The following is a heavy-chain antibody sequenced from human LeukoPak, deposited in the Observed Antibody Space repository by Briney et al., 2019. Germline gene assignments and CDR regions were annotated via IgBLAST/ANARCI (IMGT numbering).Heavy chain of an antibody. J-gene: IGHJ6*02. V-gene: IGHV4-59*01. CDR3: AREDPQTTVPEGLDV. CDR2: IYYSGTT. D-gene: IGHD4-17*01. CDR1: GGSIGSYY. Sequence: SEALSFTCAVSGGSIGSYYWSWLRQPPGRGLEWIGYIYYSGTTNYNPSLKSRVTISVDTSKNQFSLKLTSVTAADTAIYYCAREDPQTTVPEGLDVWGQGTTVTVPS.